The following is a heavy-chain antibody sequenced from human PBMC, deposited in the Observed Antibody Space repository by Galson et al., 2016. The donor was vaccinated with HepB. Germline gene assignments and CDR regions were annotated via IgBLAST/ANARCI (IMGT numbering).Heavy chain of an antibody. Sequence: ETLSLTCTVSGGSMTGHYWGWIRQPPGKGLEWIGYIYYSGSTNYSPSLQSRITMSVDTSKNQLSLVVRSVTAADTALYFCARSPDYFTLYGVDVWGQGTAVTVSS. CDR2: IYYSGST. CDR3: ARSPDYFTLYGVDV. V-gene: IGHV4-59*08. D-gene: IGHD3-16*01. J-gene: IGHJ6*02. CDR1: GGSMTGHY.